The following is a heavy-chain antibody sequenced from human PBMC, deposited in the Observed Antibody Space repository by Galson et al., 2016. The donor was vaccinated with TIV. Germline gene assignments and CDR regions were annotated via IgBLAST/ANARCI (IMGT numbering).Heavy chain of an antibody. V-gene: IGHV3-33*01. J-gene: IGHJ6*02. D-gene: IGHD5-18*01. CDR1: GFTFGSYG. Sequence: SLRLSCAASGFTFGSYGMHWVRQAPGKGLEWVAVMWFDGSDIYYADSVKGRFTISRDNSKNTLYLQMNSLRGEDTAVYYCARGALDTDREYYYYYGLDVWGQGTTVTVSS. CDR2: MWFDGSDI. CDR3: ARGALDTDREYYYYYGLDV.